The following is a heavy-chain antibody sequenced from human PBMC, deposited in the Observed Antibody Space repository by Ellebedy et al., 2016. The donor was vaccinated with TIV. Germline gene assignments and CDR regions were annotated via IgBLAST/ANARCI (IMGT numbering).Heavy chain of an antibody. V-gene: IGHV1-69*05. Sequence: ASVKVSCKASGGTFSSYAISWVRQAPGQGLEWMGGIIPIFGTANYAQKFQGRVTMTRDTSTSTVYMALSSLRSEDTAVFYCARDSDSLVGATVFLGLPSRYWGQGTLVIVSS. J-gene: IGHJ4*02. D-gene: IGHD1-26*01. CDR2: IIPIFGTA. CDR1: GGTFSSYA. CDR3: ARDSDSLVGATVFLGLPSRY.